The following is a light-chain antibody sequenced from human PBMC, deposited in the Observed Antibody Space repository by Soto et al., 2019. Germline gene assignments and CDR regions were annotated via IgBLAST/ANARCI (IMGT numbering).Light chain of an antibody. Sequence: DIVMTQSPATLSASPGETVTLSCRASQTVYNNLAWYQQKPGQAPRLLIFDASTRAKGLPARFSGSGSGTDFNLTISSLKSEDFAVYYCQQYNIWSPKFIFGQGNKLEI. J-gene: IGKJ2*01. CDR2: DAS. CDR3: QQYNIWSPKFI. CDR1: QTVYNN. V-gene: IGKV3-15*01.